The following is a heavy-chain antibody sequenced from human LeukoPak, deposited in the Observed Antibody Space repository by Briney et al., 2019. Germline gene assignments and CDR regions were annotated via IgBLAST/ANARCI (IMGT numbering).Heavy chain of an antibody. D-gene: IGHD3-16*01. J-gene: IGHJ3*02. Sequence: GESLKISCQGSGYSFTSYWIAWVRQMPGKGLEWMGIIYPGDSDTRYSPSFQGQVTISADKSISTAYLQWNSLKASDTAMYYCARHPGRGGVGRLSAFDIWGQGTMVTVSS. CDR2: IYPGDSDT. CDR3: ARHPGRGGVGRLSAFDI. V-gene: IGHV5-51*01. CDR1: GYSFTSYW.